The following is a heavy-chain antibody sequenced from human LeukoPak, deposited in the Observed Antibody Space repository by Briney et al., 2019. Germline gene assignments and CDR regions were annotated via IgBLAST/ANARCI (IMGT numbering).Heavy chain of an antibody. Sequence: GRSLRLSCAASGFTFSSYGMHWVRQAPGKGLEWVAVISYDGSNKYYADSVKGRFTISRDTSKNTLYLQMNSLRGEDTAVYYCAKEQAYSSSWYYFDYWGQGTLVTVSS. J-gene: IGHJ4*02. CDR2: ISYDGSNK. D-gene: IGHD6-13*01. V-gene: IGHV3-30*18. CDR1: GFTFSSYG. CDR3: AKEQAYSSSWYYFDY.